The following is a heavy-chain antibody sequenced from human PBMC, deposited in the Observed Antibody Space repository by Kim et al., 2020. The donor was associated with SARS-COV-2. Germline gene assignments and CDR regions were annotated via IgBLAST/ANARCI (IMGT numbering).Heavy chain of an antibody. J-gene: IGHJ5*01. CDR1: GFTFSSYG. V-gene: IGHV3-30*03. CDR3: ARDFKYTSGFYYVDS. CDR2: ISYDGSIK. D-gene: IGHD6-25*01. Sequence: GGSLRLSCATSGFTFSSYGMHWVRQAPGKGLDWVSIISYDGSIKYYADSVKGRFTISRDNSKKTLYLQMNSLRAEDTAVYFCARDFKYTSGFYYVDSWG.